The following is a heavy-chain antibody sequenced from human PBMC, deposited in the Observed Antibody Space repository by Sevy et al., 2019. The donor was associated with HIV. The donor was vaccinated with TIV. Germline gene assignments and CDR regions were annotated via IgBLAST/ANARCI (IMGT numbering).Heavy chain of an antibody. Sequence: GGSLRLSCAASGFTFSSYAMHWVRQAPGKGLEWVAVISDDGSDIYYADSVKGRFTISRDNSKNTLYVQMNSLRAEDTAVYYCARGPYSSSPYYFDYWGQGTLVTVSS. J-gene: IGHJ4*02. CDR1: GFTFSSYA. CDR2: ISDDGSDI. D-gene: IGHD6-13*01. CDR3: ARGPYSSSPYYFDY. V-gene: IGHV3-30-3*01.